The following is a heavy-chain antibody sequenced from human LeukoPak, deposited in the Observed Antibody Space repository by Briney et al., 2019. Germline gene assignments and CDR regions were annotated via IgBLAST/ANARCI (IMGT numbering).Heavy chain of an antibody. CDR1: GIPFSDYY. CDR2: ISSSSSYT. V-gene: IGHV3-11*03. J-gene: IGHJ4*02. Sequence: GGSLRLSCVVSGIPFSDYYMNWIRKAPGKGLEGTSYISSSSSYTDYADSVKGRFTITRDNAKSALYLQMHSLRLEDTAVYYCAAGTAADFWGQGTLVTVSS. D-gene: IGHD6-13*01. CDR3: AAGTAADF.